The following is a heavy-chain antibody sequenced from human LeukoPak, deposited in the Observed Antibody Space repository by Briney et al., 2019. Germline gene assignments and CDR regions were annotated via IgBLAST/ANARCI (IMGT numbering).Heavy chain of an antibody. Sequence: ASVKVSCKASGYTFTSYYMHWVGQAPGQGREGMGWINPNSGGTNYAQKFQGRVTMTRDTSISTAYMELSRLRSDDTAVYYCASPMYSSGWYPPDYWGQGTLVTVSS. CDR3: ASPMYSSGWYPPDY. J-gene: IGHJ4*02. CDR1: GYTFTSYY. V-gene: IGHV1-2*02. CDR2: INPNSGGT. D-gene: IGHD6-19*01.